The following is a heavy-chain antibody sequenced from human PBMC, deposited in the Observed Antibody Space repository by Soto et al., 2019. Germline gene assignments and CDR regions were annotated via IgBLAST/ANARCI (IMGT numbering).Heavy chain of an antibody. V-gene: IGHV3-23*01. D-gene: IGHD4-4*01. CDR3: AKGGATVTTRRFGYYGMDV. CDR2: ISGSGGST. CDR1: GFTFSSYA. J-gene: IGHJ6*02. Sequence: GGSLRLSCAASGFTFSSYAMSWVRQAPGKGLEWVSAISGSGGSTYYADSVKGRFTISRDNSKNTLYLQMNSLRAEDTAVYYCAKGGATVTTRRFGYYGMDVWGQGTTVTVSS.